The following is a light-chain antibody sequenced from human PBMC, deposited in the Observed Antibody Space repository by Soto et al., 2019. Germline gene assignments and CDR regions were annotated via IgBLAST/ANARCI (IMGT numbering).Light chain of an antibody. CDR2: DVS. V-gene: IGLV2-14*01. Sequence: QSALTQPASVSGSPGQSITISCTGTSSDIGGYNYVSWYQQYPRKAPKLMIYDVSNRPSGVSNRFSGSKSGNTASLTISGLQAEDEADYYCSSYTSSSTGVFGAGTKLTVL. CDR3: SSYTSSSTGV. CDR1: SSDIGGYNY. J-gene: IGLJ1*01.